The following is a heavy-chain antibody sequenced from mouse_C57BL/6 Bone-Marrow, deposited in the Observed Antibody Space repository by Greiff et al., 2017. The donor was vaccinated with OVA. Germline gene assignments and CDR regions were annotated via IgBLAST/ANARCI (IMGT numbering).Heavy chain of an antibody. D-gene: IGHD2-3*01. CDR2: IDPSDSYT. CDR3: ARGGLLRFY. Sequence: VQLQHPGAELVMPGASVKLSCKASGYTFTSYWMHWVKQRPGQGLEWIGEIDPSDSYTNYNQKFKGKSTLTVDKSSSTAYMQLSSLTSEDSAVYYCARGGLLRFYWGQGTLVTVSA. J-gene: IGHJ3*01. V-gene: IGHV1-69*01. CDR1: GYTFTSYW.